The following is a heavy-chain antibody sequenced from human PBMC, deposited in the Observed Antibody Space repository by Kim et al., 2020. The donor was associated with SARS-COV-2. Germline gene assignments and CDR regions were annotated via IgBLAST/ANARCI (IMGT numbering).Heavy chain of an antibody. CDR3: ASKEVLTGYYLFDY. Sequence: SETLSLTCAVYGGSFSGYYWSWIRQPPGKGLEWIGEINHSGSTNYNPSLKSRVTISVDTSKNQFSLKLSSVTAADTAVYYCASKEVLTGYYLFDYWGQGTLVTVSS. J-gene: IGHJ4*02. CDR2: INHSGST. CDR1: GGSFSGYY. V-gene: IGHV4-34*01. D-gene: IGHD3-9*01.